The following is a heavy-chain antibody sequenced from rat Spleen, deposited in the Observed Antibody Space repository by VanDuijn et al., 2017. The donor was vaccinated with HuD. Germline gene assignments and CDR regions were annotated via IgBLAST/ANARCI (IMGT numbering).Heavy chain of an antibody. Sequence: EVKLVESGGGLVQPGRSLKLSCAASGFNFNDHWMGWVRQAPGKGLEWIGEINQDSRTIKYTPSLKDKFTISRDNAQNTLYLQMSRLGSEDTATYYCARRHYGYTDYFDYWGQGVMVTVSS. D-gene: IGHD1-9*01. CDR2: INQDSRTI. J-gene: IGHJ2*01. CDR1: GFNFNDHW. CDR3: ARRHYGYTDYFDY. V-gene: IGHV4-2*01.